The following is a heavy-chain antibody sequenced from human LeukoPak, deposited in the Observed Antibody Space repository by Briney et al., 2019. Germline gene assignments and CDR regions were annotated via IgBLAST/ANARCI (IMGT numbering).Heavy chain of an antibody. V-gene: IGHV3-48*03. CDR1: GFSFGDYD. CDR3: ARFLGEWEVQTYYFDY. CDR2: ISSSGWTM. D-gene: IGHD1-26*01. J-gene: IGHJ4*02. Sequence: GGSLRLSCTASGFSFGDYDMNWVRQAPGKGLEWLAYISSSGWTMYYADSVQGRFTISRDNAKNSVDLQLNSLRVEDTGVYFCARFLGEWEVQTYYFDYWGQGIRVTVSS.